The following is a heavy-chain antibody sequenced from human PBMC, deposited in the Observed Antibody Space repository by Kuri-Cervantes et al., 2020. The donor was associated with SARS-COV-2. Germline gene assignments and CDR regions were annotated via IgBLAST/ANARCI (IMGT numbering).Heavy chain of an antibody. J-gene: IGHJ4*02. CDR2: IYYSGST. V-gene: IGHV4-39*01. CDR3: ARLLDTAMAPFDY. D-gene: IGHD5-18*01. Sequence: SETLSLTCTVSGGSISSSSYYWGWIRQPPGKGLEWIGSIYYSGSTYYNPSLKSRVTKSVDTSKNQFSLKLSSVTAADTAVYYCARLLDTAMAPFDYWGQGTLVTVSS. CDR1: GGSISSSSYY.